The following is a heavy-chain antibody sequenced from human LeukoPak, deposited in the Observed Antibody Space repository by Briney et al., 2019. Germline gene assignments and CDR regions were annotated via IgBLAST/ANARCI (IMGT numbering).Heavy chain of an antibody. V-gene: IGHV4-59*01. CDR3: ARDSDYGADY. Sequence: PSETLSLTCTVSGGSISSYYWSWIRQPPGKGLEWIGYIYYSGSTNYNPSLKSRVTISVDTSKNQSSLKLSSVTAADTAVYYCARDSDYGADYWGQGTLVTVSS. J-gene: IGHJ4*02. CDR2: IYYSGST. D-gene: IGHD4-17*01. CDR1: GGSISSYY.